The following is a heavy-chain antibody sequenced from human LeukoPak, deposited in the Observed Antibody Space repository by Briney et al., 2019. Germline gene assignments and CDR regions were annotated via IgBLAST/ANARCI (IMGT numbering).Heavy chain of an antibody. CDR3: ARLLHRATTSPFDY. J-gene: IGHJ4*02. V-gene: IGHV1-2*02. D-gene: IGHD1-26*01. Sequence: ASVKVSCKASGYTFTGYYMHWVRQAPGQGLEWMGWINPNSGGTNYAQKFQGRVTMTRDTSISTAYMELSRLRSDDTAVYYCARLLHRATTSPFDYWGQGTLVTVSS. CDR1: GYTFTGYY. CDR2: INPNSGGT.